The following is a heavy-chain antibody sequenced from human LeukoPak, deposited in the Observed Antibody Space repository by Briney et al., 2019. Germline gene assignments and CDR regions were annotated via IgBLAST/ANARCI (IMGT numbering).Heavy chain of an antibody. Sequence: ASVKVSCKPSRDTFTSYGISWVRHAPGQGLEWMGWISAYNGNTNYAQKLQGRVTMTTDTSTSTAYMELRSLRSDDTAVYYCAKTFSSSNGYNWFDPWGQGTLVTVSS. J-gene: IGHJ5*02. CDR2: ISAYNGNT. CDR1: RDTFTSYG. V-gene: IGHV1-18*01. D-gene: IGHD6-13*01. CDR3: AKTFSSSNGYNWFDP.